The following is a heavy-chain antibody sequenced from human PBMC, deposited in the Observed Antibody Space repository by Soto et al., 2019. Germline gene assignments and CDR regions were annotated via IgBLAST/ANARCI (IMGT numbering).Heavy chain of an antibody. V-gene: IGHV3-23*01. CDR2: ISGSGGST. J-gene: IGHJ4*02. D-gene: IGHD6-19*01. CDR1: GFTFSSYG. Sequence: EVQLLESGGGLVQPGGSLRLSCAASGFTFSSYGMSWVRQAPGKGLEWVSGISGSGGSTYYADSVKGRFTISRDNSKNTLYLQMNSLRAEDTAVYYCAKDPRLYSSGWRWYFDYWGQGTLVTVSS. CDR3: AKDPRLYSSGWRWYFDY.